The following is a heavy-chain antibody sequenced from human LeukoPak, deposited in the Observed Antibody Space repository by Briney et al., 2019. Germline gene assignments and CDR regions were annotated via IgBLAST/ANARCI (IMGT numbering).Heavy chain of an antibody. D-gene: IGHD3-10*01. CDR3: ARSMVRGVIRGDPFDY. J-gene: IGHJ4*02. CDR1: GFTFSSYS. V-gene: IGHV3-21*01. Sequence: GGSLRLSCAASGFTFSSYSMNWVCQAPGKGLEWVSSISSSSSYIYYADSVKGRFTISRDNAKNSLYLQMNSLRAEDTAVYYCARSMVRGVIRGDPFDYWGQGTLVTVSS. CDR2: ISSSSSYI.